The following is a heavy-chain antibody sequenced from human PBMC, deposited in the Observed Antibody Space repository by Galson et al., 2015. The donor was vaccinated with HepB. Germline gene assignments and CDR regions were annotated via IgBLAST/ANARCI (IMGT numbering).Heavy chain of an antibody. D-gene: IGHD6-19*01. CDR2: IYYSGST. CDR1: GGSISSNY. Sequence: ETLSLTCTVSGGSISSNYWSWIRQPPGKGLEWIGYIYYSGSTNYNPSLKSRVPISVDTYKNQFSLKLSSVTAADAAVDYCATSGYSSGARYWGQGTLVTVSS. CDR3: ATSGYSSGARY. V-gene: IGHV4-59*01. J-gene: IGHJ4*02.